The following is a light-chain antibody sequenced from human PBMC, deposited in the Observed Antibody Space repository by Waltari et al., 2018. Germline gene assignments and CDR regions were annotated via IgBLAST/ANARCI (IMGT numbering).Light chain of an antibody. V-gene: IGKV3-15*01. CDR3: QQYDNWLGT. Sequence: EIVITQSPATLSVFPVESATLSCRASQSIRRNLAWYQHKPGQAPRLLIYGASTRATGIPARFSGSGSGTEFTLTISSLQSEDFAVYFCQQYDNWLGTFGQGTKVEIK. J-gene: IGKJ1*01. CDR2: GAS. CDR1: QSIRRN.